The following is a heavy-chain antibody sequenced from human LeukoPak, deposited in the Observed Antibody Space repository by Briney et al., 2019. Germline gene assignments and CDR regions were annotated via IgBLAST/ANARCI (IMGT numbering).Heavy chain of an antibody. CDR3: ARASPKSFEQYYYYYYMDV. V-gene: IGHV4-4*07. D-gene: IGHD1/OR15-1a*01. J-gene: IGHJ6*03. Sequence: PSETLSLTCTVSGGSISSYYWSWIRQPAGKGLEWIGRIYTSGSTNYNPSLKSRVTMSVDTSKNQFSLKLSSVTAADTAVYYCARASPKSFEQYYYYYYMDVWGKGTTVTISS. CDR1: GGSISSYY. CDR2: IYTSGST.